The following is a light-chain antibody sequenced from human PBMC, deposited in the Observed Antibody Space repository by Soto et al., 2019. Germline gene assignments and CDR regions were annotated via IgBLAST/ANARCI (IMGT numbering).Light chain of an antibody. Sequence: QSVLTQPPSVSAAPGQTVTISCSGSSSNIGNNYVSWYQQFPETAPKLLIYEDNMRPSGIPDRFSGSKSGTSATLGITGLQTGDEGDYYCATWDHSLSAWVFGGGTKLTVL. CDR1: SSNIGNNY. V-gene: IGLV1-51*02. CDR2: EDN. J-gene: IGLJ3*02. CDR3: ATWDHSLSAWV.